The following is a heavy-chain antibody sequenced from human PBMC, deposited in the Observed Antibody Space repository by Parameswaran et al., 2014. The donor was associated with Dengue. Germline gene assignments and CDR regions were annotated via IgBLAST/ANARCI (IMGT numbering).Heavy chain of an antibody. CDR1: GFTFSRYA. CDR2: ISGDGGYT. D-gene: IGHD3-22*01. CDR3: AKRLDSSTFQRYYYGMDV. V-gene: IGHV3-23*01. J-gene: IGHJ6*02. Sequence: GGSLRLSCAASGFTFSRYAMNWVRQAPGMGLEWVSSISGDGGYTYYADSVKGRLTISRDNSNNTLFLQMNSLRAEDTAVYYCAKRLDSSTFQRYYYGMDVWGQGTAVTVSS.